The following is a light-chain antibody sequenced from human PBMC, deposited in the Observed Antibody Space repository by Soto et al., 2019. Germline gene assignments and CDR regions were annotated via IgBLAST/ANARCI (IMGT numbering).Light chain of an antibody. J-gene: IGKJ1*01. V-gene: IGKV3-20*01. CDR2: GTS. CDR3: QQYGDSPPT. Sequence: EIVLTQSTGTLSLSPGESATLSCRASQSVSSNSLAWYRRNPGQPPSLLIYGTSTRATDIPRRFSGSGSGTDFTLTITRLEPEDFAVYFCQQYGDSPPTFGQGTKVEVK. CDR1: QSVSSNS.